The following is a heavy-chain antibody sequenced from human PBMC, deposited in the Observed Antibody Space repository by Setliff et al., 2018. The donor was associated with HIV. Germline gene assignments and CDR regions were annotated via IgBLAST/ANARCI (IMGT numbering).Heavy chain of an antibody. CDR2: ISAHNGRI. Sequence: ASVKVSCKASGYTFSDYGISWVRQAPGQGLEWMGWISAHNGRINYAQKFQGRVTMTTDRSTSTAYMELRSLRSDDTAVYYCARGTGSYSYFDSWGLGTLVTVSS. CDR1: GYTFSDYG. V-gene: IGHV1-18*01. CDR3: ARGTGSYSYFDS. J-gene: IGHJ4*02. D-gene: IGHD1-26*01.